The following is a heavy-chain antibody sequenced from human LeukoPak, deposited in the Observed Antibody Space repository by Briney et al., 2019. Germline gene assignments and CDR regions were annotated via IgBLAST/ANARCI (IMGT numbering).Heavy chain of an antibody. CDR2: IRYDGSNK. V-gene: IGHV3-30*02. Sequence: GGSLRLSCAASGFTFSSYGMHWVRQAPGKGLEWVAFIRYDGSNKYYADSVKGRFTISRDNSKNTLYLQMNSLRAEDTAVYYCAKGSPPPEKNAFDIWGQGTMVIVSS. D-gene: IGHD3-10*01. J-gene: IGHJ3*02. CDR3: AKGSPPPEKNAFDI. CDR1: GFTFSSYG.